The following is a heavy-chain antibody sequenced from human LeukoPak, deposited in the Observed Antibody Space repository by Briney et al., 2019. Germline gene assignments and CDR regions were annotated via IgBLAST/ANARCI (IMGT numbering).Heavy chain of an antibody. Sequence: PGGSLRLSCAASGFSFSSHWMHWVRQVPGKGLVWLSRINSDGSNTRYADSVEGRFTISRDNVKNTLYLQMNSVRAEDTAVYYCTRDVMDFDYGDKGGNYWGQGTLVTVSS. CDR1: GFSFSSHW. J-gene: IGHJ4*02. D-gene: IGHD4-23*01. CDR3: TRDVMDFDYGDKGGNY. CDR2: INSDGSNT. V-gene: IGHV3-74*01.